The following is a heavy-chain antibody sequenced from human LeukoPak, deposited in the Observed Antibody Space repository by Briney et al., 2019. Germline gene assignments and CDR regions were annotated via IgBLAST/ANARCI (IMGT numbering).Heavy chain of an antibody. J-gene: IGHJ4*02. CDR1: GASISGYY. Sequence: SETLSLTCRVSGASISGYYWSWIRQHPGKGLEWIGYIYYSGSTYYNPSLKSRVTISLDTSKNQFSLKLTSVTAADMAVYYCARDGGWLQTDYWGQGTLVTVSS. V-gene: IGHV4-59*06. CDR3: ARDGGWLQTDY. CDR2: IYYSGST. D-gene: IGHD5-24*01.